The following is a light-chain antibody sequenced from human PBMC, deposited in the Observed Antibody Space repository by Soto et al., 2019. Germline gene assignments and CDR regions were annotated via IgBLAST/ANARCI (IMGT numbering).Light chain of an antibody. Sequence: EIVLTHSPATLSLSPGERATLSCRASQSVSGDLAWYHHKPGQAPRLLIYDASTRALDTPARFAGSGSGTEFTLTISSLQSEDFEVYFCQQYNNWPITFGQGTRLEIK. CDR3: QQYNNWPIT. V-gene: IGKV3-15*01. CDR2: DAS. CDR1: QSVSGD. J-gene: IGKJ5*01.